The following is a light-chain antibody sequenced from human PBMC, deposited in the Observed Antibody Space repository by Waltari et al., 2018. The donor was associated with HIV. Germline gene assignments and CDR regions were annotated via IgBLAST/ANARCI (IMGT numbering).Light chain of an antibody. V-gene: IGLV2-14*03. CDR2: DVS. CDR1: SSDVGGYDY. J-gene: IGLJ2*01. CDR3: ASYTSSSTVV. Sequence: HSALTQPASVSGSPGQSITISCTGTSSDVGGYDYVSWYQHYPGRAPKLMIYDVSHRPSGVANRFSASKSGNTASLPISGLQAEDEADYYCASYTSSSTVVFGGGTKLTVL.